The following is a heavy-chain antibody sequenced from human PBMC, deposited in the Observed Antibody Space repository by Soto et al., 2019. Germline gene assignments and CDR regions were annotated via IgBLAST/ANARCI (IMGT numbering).Heavy chain of an antibody. Sequence: RGSLRLSCAASGFTFSSYSMNWVRQAPGKGLEWVSSISSSSSYIYYADSVKGRFTISRDSAKNSLYLQMNSLRAEDTAVYYCASLVATGYWGQGTLVTVSS. CDR1: GFTFSSYS. D-gene: IGHD5-12*01. V-gene: IGHV3-21*01. CDR3: ASLVATGY. CDR2: ISSSSSYI. J-gene: IGHJ4*02.